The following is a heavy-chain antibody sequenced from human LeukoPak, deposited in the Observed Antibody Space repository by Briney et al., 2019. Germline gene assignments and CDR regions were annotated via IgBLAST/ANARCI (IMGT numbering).Heavy chain of an antibody. Sequence: SETLSLTCAVYGGSFSGYYWSWIRQPPGKGLEWIGEINHSGSTNYNPSLKSRVTISVDTSKNQFSLKLSSVTAADTAVYYCARAGGYYFDYWGQGTLVTVSS. CDR1: GGSFSGYY. CDR2: INHSGST. CDR3: ARAGGYYFDY. D-gene: IGHD2-8*02. V-gene: IGHV4-34*01. J-gene: IGHJ4*02.